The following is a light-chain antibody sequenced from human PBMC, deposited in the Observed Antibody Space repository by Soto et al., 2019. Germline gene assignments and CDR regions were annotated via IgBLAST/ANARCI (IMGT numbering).Light chain of an antibody. CDR1: QSISTL. CDR3: QRGYSTPRT. J-gene: IGKJ2*01. Sequence: DLQMTQSPSSLSASVGDRVTITCRASQSISTLLNWYQQKPGKAPKVVTYDASTLYSGVTSRFGGGGSGTDFTLTISSLPPADFATYYCQRGYSTPRTFGRGTKLEIK. CDR2: DAS. V-gene: IGKV1-39*01.